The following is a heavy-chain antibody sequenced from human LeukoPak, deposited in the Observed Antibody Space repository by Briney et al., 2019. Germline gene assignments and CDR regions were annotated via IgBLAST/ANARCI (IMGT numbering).Heavy chain of an antibody. V-gene: IGHV4-39*07. CDR1: GVSISGTTYY. J-gene: IGHJ4*02. CDR3: ASRKLGNDY. Sequence: SETLSLTCSVSGVSISGTTYYWGWIRQPSGKGLEWIGSVYSSGSTYLNPSLSSRLGLSVDTSNNQFSLILSSVTAADTAVYYCASRKLGNDYWGQGTLVTVSS. D-gene: IGHD7-27*01. CDR2: VYSSGST.